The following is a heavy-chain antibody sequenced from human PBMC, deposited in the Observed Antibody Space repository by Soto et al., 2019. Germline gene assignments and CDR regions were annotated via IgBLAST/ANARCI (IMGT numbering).Heavy chain of an antibody. J-gene: IGHJ4*02. D-gene: IGHD3-22*01. V-gene: IGHV4-30-4*01. Sequence: QVQLQESGPGLVKPSQTLSLTCTVSGGSISSGDYYWSWIRQPLGKGLEWIGYIYYSGSTYYNPSLKSRVTISVDTSKNQFSLKLSSVTAADTAVYYCARGLDRTSGYRRYYFDYWGQGTLVTVSS. CDR1: GGSISSGDYY. CDR3: ARGLDRTSGYRRYYFDY. CDR2: IYYSGST.